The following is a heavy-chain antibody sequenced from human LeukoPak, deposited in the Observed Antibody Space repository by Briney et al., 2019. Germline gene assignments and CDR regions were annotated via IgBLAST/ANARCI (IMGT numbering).Heavy chain of an antibody. CDR3: TRELAGTTVED. D-gene: IGHD1-1*01. J-gene: IGHJ4*02. Sequence: SETLSLTCTVSGSSISNYYWGWIRQAPGKGLEWIGSIYYSGNTYYNSSLKSRVTISLDTSKNQFSLNLFSVTAADTAMYYCTRELAGTTVEDWGQGTLVTVSS. CDR2: IYYSGNT. CDR1: GSSISNYY. V-gene: IGHV4-39*07.